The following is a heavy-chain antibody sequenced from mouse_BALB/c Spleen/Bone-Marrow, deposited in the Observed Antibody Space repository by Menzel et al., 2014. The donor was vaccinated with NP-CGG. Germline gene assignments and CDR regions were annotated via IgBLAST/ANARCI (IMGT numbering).Heavy chain of an antibody. CDR2: IYPGNGDT. CDR1: GYTFTSYN. Sequence: LRESGAELVKPGASVKMSCKASGYTFTSYNMHWLKRTPGQGLEWIGAIYPGNGDTSYNQKFKGKATLTADKSSSTAYMHLSSLTSEDSAVYYCARGADDDWFAYWGQGTLVTVSA. V-gene: IGHV1-12*01. J-gene: IGHJ3*01. CDR3: ARGADDDWFAY.